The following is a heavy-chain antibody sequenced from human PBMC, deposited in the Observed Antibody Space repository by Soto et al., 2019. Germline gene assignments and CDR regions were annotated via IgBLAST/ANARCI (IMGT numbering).Heavy chain of an antibody. J-gene: IGHJ6*02. D-gene: IGHD3-10*01. Sequence: SETLSLTCAVYGGSFSGYYWSWIRQPPGKGLEWIGEINHSGSTNYNPSLKSRVTISVDTSKNQFSLKLSSVTAADTAVYYCARALGRRITMVREVIKYNMDVWGQGTTVTVSS. CDR3: ARALGRRITMVREVIKYNMDV. CDR2: INHSGST. V-gene: IGHV4-34*01. CDR1: GGSFSGYY.